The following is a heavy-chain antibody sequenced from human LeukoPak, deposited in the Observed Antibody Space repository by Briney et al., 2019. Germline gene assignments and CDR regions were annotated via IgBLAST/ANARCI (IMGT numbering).Heavy chain of an antibody. D-gene: IGHD4-23*01. CDR3: ARDGATTVVTGYYFDY. CDR1: GFTFSSYS. CDR2: ISSSSSTI. V-gene: IGHV3-48*04. Sequence: GGSLRLSCAASGFTFSSYSMNWVRQAPGKGLEWVSYISSSSSTIYYADSVKGRFTISRDNAKNSLYLQMNSLRAEDTAVYYCARDGATTVVTGYYFDYWGQGTLVTVSS. J-gene: IGHJ4*02.